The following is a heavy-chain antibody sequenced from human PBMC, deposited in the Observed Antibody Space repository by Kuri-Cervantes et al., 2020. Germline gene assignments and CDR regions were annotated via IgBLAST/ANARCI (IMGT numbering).Heavy chain of an antibody. CDR2: SNAGNGNT. J-gene: IGHJ4*02. CDR3: ARDLNLVKYKLDLDY. Sequence: ASVKVSCKASGYTFTSYAMHWVRQAPGQRLEWMGWSNAGNGNTKYSQEFQGRVTITRDTSASTAYMELRSLRSDDTAVYYCARDLNLVKYKLDLDYWGQGALVTVSS. V-gene: IGHV1-3*02. CDR1: GYTFTSYA. D-gene: IGHD1-1*01.